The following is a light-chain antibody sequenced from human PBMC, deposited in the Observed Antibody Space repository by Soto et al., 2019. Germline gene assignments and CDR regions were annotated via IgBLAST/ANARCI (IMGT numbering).Light chain of an antibody. Sequence: QSALTQPAYVSGSPGQSITISCTGTSSDVVGYNYVSWYQQHPGKAPKLLICDVSNRPSVVSNRFYGSKSGNTDSLTISGLKAEDDADYYCSSYISSRTRYVCGTVTKVT. V-gene: IGLV2-14*01. CDR1: SSDVVGYNY. CDR3: SSYISSRTRYV. CDR2: DVS. J-gene: IGLJ1*01.